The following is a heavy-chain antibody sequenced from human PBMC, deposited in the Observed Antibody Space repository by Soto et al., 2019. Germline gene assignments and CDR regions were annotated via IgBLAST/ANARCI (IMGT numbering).Heavy chain of an antibody. CDR2: IIPIFGTA. D-gene: IGHD6-19*01. V-gene: IGHV1-69*01. Sequence: QVQLVQSGAEVKKPGSSVKVSCKASGGTFSSYAISWVRQAPGQGLEWMGGIIPIFGTANYAQKFQGRVTITADESTGTAYMGLRSLGSEDTAVYFCARETGAESSGGGVWYFDLWGRGTLVTVSS. CDR1: GGTFSSYA. CDR3: ARETGAESSGGGVWYFDL. J-gene: IGHJ2*01.